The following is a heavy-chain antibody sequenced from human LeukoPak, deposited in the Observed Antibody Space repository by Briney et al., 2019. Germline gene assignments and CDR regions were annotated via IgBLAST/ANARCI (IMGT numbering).Heavy chain of an antibody. CDR1: GYTFTSYY. CDR3: ARDARYYYDSSGPALRGYFQH. V-gene: IGHV1-46*01. J-gene: IGHJ1*01. Sequence: ASVKVSCKASGYTFTSYYMHWVRQAPGQGLEWMGIINPSGGSTSYAQKFQGRVTMTRDTSTSTVYMELSSLRSEDTAVYYCARDARYYYDSSGPALRGYFQHWGQGTLVTVSS. CDR2: INPSGGST. D-gene: IGHD3-22*01.